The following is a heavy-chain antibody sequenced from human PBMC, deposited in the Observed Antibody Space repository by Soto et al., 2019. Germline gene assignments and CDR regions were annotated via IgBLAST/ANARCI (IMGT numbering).Heavy chain of an antibody. V-gene: IGHV1-18*01. CDR2: ISAYNGNT. J-gene: IGHJ4*02. D-gene: IGHD6-13*01. CDR1: GYTFTSYG. CDR3: ARDLAAAAY. Sequence: ASVKVSCKASGYTFTSYGISWVRQAPGQGLEWMGWISAYNGNTNYAQKLQGRVTVTTDTSTSTVYLELSSLRSDDTAVYYCARDLAAAAYSGQGTLVTVSS.